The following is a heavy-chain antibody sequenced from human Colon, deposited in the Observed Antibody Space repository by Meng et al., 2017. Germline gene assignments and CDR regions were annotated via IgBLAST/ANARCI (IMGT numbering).Heavy chain of an antibody. V-gene: IGHV4-4*02. CDR1: GGSISSSNW. CDR2: IYHGGGT. CDR3: ARDSSSSAYSPFDY. J-gene: IGHJ4*02. D-gene: IGHD3-22*01. Sequence: QVQLQESGPGLVKPSGTLSLTCAVSGGSISSSNWWSWVRQPPGKGLEWIGEIYHGGGTNYNPSLSSQVTISLDTSKNQFFLKMNSVTAADTAVYYCARDSSSSAYSPFDYWGQGTLVTVSS.